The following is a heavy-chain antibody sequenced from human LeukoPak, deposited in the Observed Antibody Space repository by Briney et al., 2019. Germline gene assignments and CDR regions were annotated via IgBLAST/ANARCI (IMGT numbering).Heavy chain of an antibody. D-gene: IGHD3-3*01. Sequence: PGGSLRLSCAASGVTFSDQIMNWVRQAPGKGLEWVSYISISSNTIYYADSVKGRFTISRDNAKNSLYLQMNSLRDEDTAVYFCASGDYYFDNWGQGTLVTVSS. J-gene: IGHJ4*02. CDR2: ISISSNTI. V-gene: IGHV3-48*02. CDR3: ASGDYYFDN. CDR1: GVTFSDQI.